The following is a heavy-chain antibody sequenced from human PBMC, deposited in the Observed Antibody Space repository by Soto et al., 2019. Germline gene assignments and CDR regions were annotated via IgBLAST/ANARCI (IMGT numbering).Heavy chain of an antibody. Sequence: GESLKISCAASGFTFSNAWMSWVRQAPGKGLEWVGRIKSKTDGGTTDYAAPVKGRFTISRDDSKNTLYLQMNSLKTEDTAVYYCTTVVVGEPDGYSIFDYWGQGTLVTVSS. CDR1: GFTFSNAW. V-gene: IGHV3-15*01. D-gene: IGHD3-22*01. CDR2: IKSKTDGGTT. J-gene: IGHJ4*02. CDR3: TTVVVGEPDGYSIFDY.